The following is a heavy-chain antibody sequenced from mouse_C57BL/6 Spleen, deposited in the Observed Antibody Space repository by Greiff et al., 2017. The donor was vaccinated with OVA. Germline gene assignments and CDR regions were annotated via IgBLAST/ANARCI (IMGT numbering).Heavy chain of an antibody. CDR2: INPNTGGT. Sequence: EVKLQQSGPELVKPGASVKISCKASGYTFTDYYMHWVKQSPGQSLEWIGAINPNTGGTSYHQQFKGKARLTVDKSSSTAYMELRSLTSEDSAVYYCARGEDGYYYFDYWGQGTTLTVSS. V-gene: IGHV1-26*01. CDR3: ARGEDGYYYFDY. D-gene: IGHD2-3*01. J-gene: IGHJ2*01. CDR1: GYTFTDYY.